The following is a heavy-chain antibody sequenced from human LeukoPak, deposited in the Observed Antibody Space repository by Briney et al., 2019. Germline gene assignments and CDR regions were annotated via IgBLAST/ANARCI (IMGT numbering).Heavy chain of an antibody. V-gene: IGHV1-24*01. J-gene: IGHJ4*02. D-gene: IGHD3-10*01. CDR1: GYTLTEFS. CDR3: AAVWLGVGDNDY. Sequence: ASVKVSCKVSGYTLTEFSIHWVRQAPAKGLEAMGGFDREHGETIYAQKFKGRVTMTEATSTDTAYMELSSLRSEDTAVYFCAAVWLGVGDNDYWGQGTLVTVSS. CDR2: FDREHGET.